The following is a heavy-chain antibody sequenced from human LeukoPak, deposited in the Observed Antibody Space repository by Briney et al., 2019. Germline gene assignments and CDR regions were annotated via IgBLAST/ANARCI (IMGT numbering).Heavy chain of an antibody. Sequence: GGSLRLSCAASGFTFSNHGMHWVRQAPGKGLGWVAFVGYDETNKYYADSVKGRFTISRDNSRNTLYLQMNNLRADETAVYYCAKDLGKYSTSWSDYWGQGTLVIVSS. CDR1: GFTFSNHG. D-gene: IGHD6-13*01. CDR2: VGYDETNK. CDR3: AKDLGKYSTSWSDY. V-gene: IGHV3-30*02. J-gene: IGHJ4*02.